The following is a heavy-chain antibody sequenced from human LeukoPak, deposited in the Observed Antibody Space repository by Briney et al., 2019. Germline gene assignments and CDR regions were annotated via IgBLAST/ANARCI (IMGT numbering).Heavy chain of an antibody. CDR2: IYYSGST. D-gene: IGHD1-26*01. CDR3: ARDRESDRVGAPYYYYYGMDV. J-gene: IGHJ6*02. Sequence: RWVRQHPGKGLEWIGYIYYSGSTYYNPSLKSRVTISVDTSKNQFSLKLRSVTAADKAVYYCARDRESDRVGAPYYYYYGMDVWGQGTTVTVSS. V-gene: IGHV4-31*02.